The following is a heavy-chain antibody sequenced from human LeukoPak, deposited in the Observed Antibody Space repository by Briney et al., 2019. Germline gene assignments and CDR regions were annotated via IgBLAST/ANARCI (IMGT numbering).Heavy chain of an antibody. D-gene: IGHD6-13*01. CDR2: IFSDGSA. Sequence: SETLSLTCTVSGDSITSNNYYWGWIRQPPGKGLEWIGSIFSDGSAYYSPTLVSRVSISIHTSKTEFSLKLNSLTAADTAIYYCARSVFLTAAAGLEYWDQGALVTVSS. J-gene: IGHJ4*02. CDR1: GDSITSNNYY. V-gene: IGHV4-39*01. CDR3: ARSVFLTAAAGLEY.